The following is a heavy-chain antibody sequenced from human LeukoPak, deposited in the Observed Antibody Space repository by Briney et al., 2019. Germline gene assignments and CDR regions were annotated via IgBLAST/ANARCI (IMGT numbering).Heavy chain of an antibody. Sequence: GASVKVSCKGYGYTFINHDIDWVRQAPGQGLEWMGWISAYNGNTNYAQKLQGRVTMTTDTSTSTAYMELRSLRSDDTAVYYCARNIGSSWYGDYWGQGTLVTVSS. CDR1: GYTFINHD. D-gene: IGHD6-13*01. CDR3: ARNIGSSWYGDY. J-gene: IGHJ4*02. V-gene: IGHV1-18*01. CDR2: ISAYNGNT.